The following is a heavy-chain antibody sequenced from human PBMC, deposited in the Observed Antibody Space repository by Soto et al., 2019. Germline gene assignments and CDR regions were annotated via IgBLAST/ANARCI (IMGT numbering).Heavy chain of an antibody. CDR1: GGTFSSYT. CDR2: IIPILGIA. J-gene: IGHJ4*02. Sequence: QVQLVQSGAEVKKPGSSVKVSCKASGGTFSSYTISWVRQAPGQGLEWMGRIIPILGIANYAQKFQGRVTITADKSTSTADVELSSLRSEDTAVYYCARGYYYDSSGYYYPFDYWGQGTLVTVSS. D-gene: IGHD3-22*01. CDR3: ARGYYYDSSGYYYPFDY. V-gene: IGHV1-69*02.